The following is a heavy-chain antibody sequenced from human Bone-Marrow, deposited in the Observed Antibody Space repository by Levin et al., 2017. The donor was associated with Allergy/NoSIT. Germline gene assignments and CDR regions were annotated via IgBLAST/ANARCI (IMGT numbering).Heavy chain of an antibody. D-gene: IGHD3-10*01. Sequence: SQTLSLTCAVSGYSISSGYYWGWIRQPPGKGLEWIGSIYHSGSTYYNPSLKSRVTISVDTSKNQFSLKLSSVTAADTAVYYCARGITMVRGVIITTIVHDAFDIWGQGTMVTVSS. CDR1: GYSISSGYY. J-gene: IGHJ3*02. CDR3: ARGITMVRGVIITTIVHDAFDI. CDR2: IYHSGST. V-gene: IGHV4-38-2*01.